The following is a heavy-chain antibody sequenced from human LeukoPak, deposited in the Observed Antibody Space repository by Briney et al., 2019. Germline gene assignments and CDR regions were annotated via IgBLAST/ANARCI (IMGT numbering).Heavy chain of an antibody. Sequence: ASVTVSFTASGYTFTVYYIHWVRQAHGQGIEWMGWINPNSGGTNYAQKFPGWVTMTRDTSISTAYMELSRLRSDDTAVYYCARVDGGDAFDIWGQGTMVTVSS. CDR2: INPNSGGT. V-gene: IGHV1-2*04. J-gene: IGHJ3*02. CDR3: ARVDGGDAFDI. CDR1: GYTFTVYY. D-gene: IGHD3-16*01.